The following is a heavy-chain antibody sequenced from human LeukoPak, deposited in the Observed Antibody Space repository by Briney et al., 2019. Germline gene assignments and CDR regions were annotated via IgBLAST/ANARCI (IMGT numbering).Heavy chain of an antibody. CDR3: ARGGDTYDYGGNSVDY. D-gene: IGHD4-23*01. Sequence: VASVKVSCKASGYTFTGYYMHWVRQAPGQGLEWMGWINPNSGGTNYAQKFQGRVTMTRDTSISTAYMELSRLRSDDTAVYYCARGGDTYDYGGNSVDYWGQGTLVTVSS. CDR1: GYTFTGYY. CDR2: INPNSGGT. V-gene: IGHV1-2*02. J-gene: IGHJ4*02.